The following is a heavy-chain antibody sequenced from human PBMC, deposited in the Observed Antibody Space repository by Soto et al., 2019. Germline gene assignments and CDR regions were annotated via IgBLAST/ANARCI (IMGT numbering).Heavy chain of an antibody. V-gene: IGHV1-18*04. CDR1: GYTFTSYY. Sequence: ASVKVSCKASGYTFTSYYMHWVRQAPGQGLEWMGWISAYNGNTNYAQKLQGRVTMTTDTSTSTAYMELRSLRSDDTAVYYCARWGRGAAADYYYYYGMDVWGQGTTVTVSS. CDR3: ARWGRGAAADYYYYYGMDV. J-gene: IGHJ6*02. CDR2: ISAYNGNT. D-gene: IGHD6-13*01.